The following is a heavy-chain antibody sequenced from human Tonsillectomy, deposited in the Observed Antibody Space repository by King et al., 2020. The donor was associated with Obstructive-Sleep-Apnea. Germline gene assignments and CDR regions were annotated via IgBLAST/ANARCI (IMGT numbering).Heavy chain of an antibody. D-gene: IGHD2-15*01. CDR3: ATWIAATWGFDY. J-gene: IGHJ4*02. CDR1: GGSISSGGYY. V-gene: IGHV4-31*03. CDR2: IYSSGDT. Sequence: QLQESGPGLVKPSQTLSLTCSVSGGSISSGGYYWSWIRQHPGKGLEWIGYIYSSGDTYYNPSLTSRVSISVDTSKNQFSLKLTSVTAADTAVYYCATWIAATWGFDYWGQGTLVFVSS.